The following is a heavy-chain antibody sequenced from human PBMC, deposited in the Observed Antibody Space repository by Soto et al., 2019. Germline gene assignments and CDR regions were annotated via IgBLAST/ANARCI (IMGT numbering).Heavy chain of an antibody. J-gene: IGHJ4*01. CDR2: ISYDGTNK. D-gene: IGHD6-19*01. CDR1: GFTFTTYG. V-gene: IGHV3-30*03. CDR3: ARGTPYTTGCYYFGF. Sequence: GRCLRLSCAASGFTFTTYGMHCDRQPPGKGLEWVAFISYDGTNKFYENSVDGRFTISRDTSKNPLFLQMNSLRPEAPAVYYCARGTPYTTGCYYFGFLGQGALVTVSS.